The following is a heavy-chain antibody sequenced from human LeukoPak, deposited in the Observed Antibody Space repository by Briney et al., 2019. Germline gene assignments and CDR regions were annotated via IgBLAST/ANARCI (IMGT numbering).Heavy chain of an antibody. D-gene: IGHD3-22*01. CDR1: GFTFRNYG. CDR2: ISGAGGTT. J-gene: IGHJ4*02. V-gene: IGHV3-23*01. Sequence: GGSLRLSCGASGFTFRNYGKRWVRQTPGEGGEGGSGISGAGGTTYYADSVKSRFTISRDNSKNTLYLQMNSLRAEDTAMYYCARPYDTSGYWLLGYWGQGTLVTVSS. CDR3: ARPYDTSGYWLLGY.